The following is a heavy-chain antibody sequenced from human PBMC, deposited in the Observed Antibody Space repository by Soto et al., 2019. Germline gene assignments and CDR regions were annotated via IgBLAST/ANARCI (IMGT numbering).Heavy chain of an antibody. D-gene: IGHD3-10*01. CDR1: GGSFSGYY. Sequence: SETLSLTCAVYGGSFSGYYWSWIRQPPGKGLEWIGEINHSGSTNYNPSLKSRVTISVDTSKNQFSLKLSSVTAADTAVYYCARRLWFGELISYGMDVWGQGTTVTVSS. J-gene: IGHJ6*02. CDR2: INHSGST. V-gene: IGHV4-34*01. CDR3: ARRLWFGELISYGMDV.